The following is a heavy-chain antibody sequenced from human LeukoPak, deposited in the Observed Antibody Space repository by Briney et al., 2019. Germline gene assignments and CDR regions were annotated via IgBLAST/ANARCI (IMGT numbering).Heavy chain of an antibody. V-gene: IGHV3-23*01. D-gene: IGHD3-9*01. Sequence: GGSLRLSCAASGFTFSSYAMNWVRQAPGRGLEWLSAISGSADNTYYADSVKGLFTVSRDNSKNTLYLQMNSLRAEDTAVYYCATLVFDSSGYSYFDYWGPGTLVTVSS. CDR3: ATLVFDSSGYSYFDY. J-gene: IGHJ4*02. CDR1: GFTFSSYA. CDR2: ISGSADNT.